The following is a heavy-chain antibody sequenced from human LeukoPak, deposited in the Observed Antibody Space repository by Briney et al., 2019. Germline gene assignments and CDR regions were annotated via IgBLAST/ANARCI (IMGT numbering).Heavy chain of an antibody. J-gene: IGHJ4*02. CDR3: AKVDYYDSSEDY. D-gene: IGHD3-22*01. CDR1: GGTFSSYA. Sequence: SVKVSFKASGGTFSSYAISWVRQAPGQGLEWMGRIIPILGIANYAQKFQGRVTITADKSTSTAYMELSSLRSEDTAVYYCAKVDYYDSSEDYWGQGTLVTVSS. V-gene: IGHV1-69*04. CDR2: IIPILGIA.